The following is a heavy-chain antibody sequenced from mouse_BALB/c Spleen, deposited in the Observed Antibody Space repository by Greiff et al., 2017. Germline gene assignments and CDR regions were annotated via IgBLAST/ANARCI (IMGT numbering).Heavy chain of an antibody. J-gene: IGHJ4*01. Sequence: VQLQQSGAELVRPGTSVKVSCKASGYAFTNYLIEWVKQRPGQGLEWIGVINPGSGGTNYNEKFKGKATLTADKSSSTAYMQLSSLTSDDSAVYFCARGWLLRDYAMDYWGQGTSVTVSS. CDR3: ARGWLLRDYAMDY. V-gene: IGHV1-54*03. CDR1: GYAFTNYL. D-gene: IGHD2-3*01. CDR2: INPGSGGT.